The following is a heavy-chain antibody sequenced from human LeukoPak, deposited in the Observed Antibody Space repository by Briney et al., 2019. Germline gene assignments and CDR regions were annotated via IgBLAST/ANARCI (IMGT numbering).Heavy chain of an antibody. Sequence: VSVKVSCKASGYTFTGYYMHWVRQAPGQGLEWMGWINPNSGGTNYAQKFQGRVTMTRDTSISTAYMELSRLRSDDTAVYYCARSTVVTGGYYYYYGMDVWGQGTTVTVSS. CDR1: GYTFTGYY. CDR3: ARSTVVTGGYYYYYGMDV. D-gene: IGHD4-23*01. V-gene: IGHV1-2*02. J-gene: IGHJ6*02. CDR2: INPNSGGT.